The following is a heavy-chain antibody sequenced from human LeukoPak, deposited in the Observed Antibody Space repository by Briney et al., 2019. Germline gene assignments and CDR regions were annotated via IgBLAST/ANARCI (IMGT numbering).Heavy chain of an antibody. Sequence: PGGSLRLSCSASGFTFSDYYMSWLRQAPGKGLEYLSYISGTSSDTNYADSVRGRSTISRDNAENSLYLQMNSLRVEDTAVYYCARTARTPAYWGQGTLVTVSS. D-gene: IGHD6-6*01. CDR1: GFTFSDYY. J-gene: IGHJ4*02. CDR2: ISGTSSDT. CDR3: ARTARTPAY. V-gene: IGHV3-11*06.